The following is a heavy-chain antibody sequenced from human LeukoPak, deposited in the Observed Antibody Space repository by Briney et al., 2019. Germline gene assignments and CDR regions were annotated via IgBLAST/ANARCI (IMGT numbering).Heavy chain of an antibody. CDR1: GFTFSSYA. D-gene: IGHD7-27*01. CDR2: ISGSGGST. V-gene: IGHV3-23*01. CDR3: AKAHWGSGPYYYYYMDV. J-gene: IGHJ6*03. Sequence: GGSLRLSCAASGFTFSSYAMSWVRQAPGKGLEWVSAISGSGGSTYYADSVKGRFTISRDNSKNTLYLQMNSLRAEDTAVYYCAKAHWGSGPYYYYYMDVWGNGTTVTVSS.